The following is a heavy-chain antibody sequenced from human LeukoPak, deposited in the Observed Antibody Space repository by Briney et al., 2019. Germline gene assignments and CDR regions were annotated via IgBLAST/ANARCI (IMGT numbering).Heavy chain of an antibody. Sequence: GGSLRLSCVVSGFTVSSNYMSWVRQAPGKGLEWVSVIYSGGSTYYADSVKGRFTISRDNAKNSLYLQMNSLRAEDTAVYYCARDTIYLSFDYWGQGTLVTVS. CDR3: ARDTIYLSFDY. V-gene: IGHV3-66*01. D-gene: IGHD5-24*01. CDR2: IYSGGST. CDR1: GFTVSSNY. J-gene: IGHJ4*02.